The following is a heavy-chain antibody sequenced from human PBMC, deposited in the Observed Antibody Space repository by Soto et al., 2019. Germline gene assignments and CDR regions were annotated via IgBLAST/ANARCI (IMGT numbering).Heavy chain of an antibody. CDR2: IIPIFGTA. Sequence: QVQLVQSGAEVKKPGSSVKVSCKASGGTFSSYAISWVRQTPGQGLEWMGGIIPIFGTANYAQKFQGRVTITADESTSTAYMELSCLRSEDTAVYYCARDSRAYSGSQRAFDIWGQGTMVTVSS. CDR3: ARDSRAYSGSQRAFDI. J-gene: IGHJ3*02. CDR1: GGTFSSYA. V-gene: IGHV1-69*01. D-gene: IGHD1-26*01.